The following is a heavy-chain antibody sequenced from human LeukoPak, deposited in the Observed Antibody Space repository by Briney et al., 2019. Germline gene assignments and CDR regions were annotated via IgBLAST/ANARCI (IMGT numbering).Heavy chain of an antibody. J-gene: IGHJ6*02. CDR3: ARLFLSFGEFSRHYYDSSGPRDYYYGMDV. D-gene: IGHD3-22*01. Sequence: SETLSLTCTVSGGSISSSSYYWGWIRQPPGKGLEWIGSIYYSGSTYYNPSLKSRVTISVDTSKNQFSLKLSSVTAADTAVYYCARLFLSFGEFSRHYYDSSGPRDYYYGMDVWGQGTTVTVSS. CDR2: IYYSGST. V-gene: IGHV4-39*01. CDR1: GGSISSSSYY.